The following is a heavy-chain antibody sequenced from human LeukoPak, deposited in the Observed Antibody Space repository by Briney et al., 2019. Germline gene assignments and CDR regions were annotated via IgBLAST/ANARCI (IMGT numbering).Heavy chain of an antibody. J-gene: IGHJ4*02. CDR3: ARAERSVRGVVFDY. V-gene: IGHV3-48*03. CDR1: GFTFSSYE. CDR2: ISSSGSTI. D-gene: IGHD3-10*01. Sequence: GGSLRLSCAASGFTFSSYEMNWVRQAPGKGLEWVSYISSSGSTIYYADSVKGRFTFSRDNAENSLYLQMNSLSAEDTAVYYCARAERSVRGVVFDYWGQGTLVTVSS.